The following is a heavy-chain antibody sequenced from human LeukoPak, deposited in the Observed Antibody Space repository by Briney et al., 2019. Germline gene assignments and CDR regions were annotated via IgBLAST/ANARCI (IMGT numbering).Heavy chain of an antibody. CDR3: AFVVPAAMGGLGYFDY. Sequence: GASVKVSCKASGYTFTSYGISWVRQAPGQGLEWMGWISAYNGNTNYAQKLQGRVTMTTDTSTSTAYMELRSLRSDDTAVYYCAFVVPAAMGGLGYFDYWGQGTLVTVSS. D-gene: IGHD2-2*01. CDR1: GYTFTSYG. V-gene: IGHV1-18*01. CDR2: ISAYNGNT. J-gene: IGHJ4*02.